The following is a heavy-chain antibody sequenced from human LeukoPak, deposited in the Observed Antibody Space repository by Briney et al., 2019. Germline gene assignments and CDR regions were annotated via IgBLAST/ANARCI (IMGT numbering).Heavy chain of an antibody. CDR3: ARHVRVVVPAAPDY. J-gene: IGHJ4*02. CDR2: IYYSGST. D-gene: IGHD2-2*01. CDR1: GGSISSSSYY. Sequence: SETLSLTCTVSGGSISSSSYYWGWIRQPPGKGLEWIGSIYYSGSTYYNPSLKSRVTISVDTSKNQFSLKVNSVTAADTVVYYCARHVRVVVPAAPDYWGQGTRVTVSS. V-gene: IGHV4-39*01.